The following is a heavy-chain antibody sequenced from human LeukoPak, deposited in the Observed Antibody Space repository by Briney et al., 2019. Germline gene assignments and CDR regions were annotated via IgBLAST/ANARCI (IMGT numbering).Heavy chain of an antibody. J-gene: IGHJ4*02. CDR1: GLVFSSYC. V-gene: IGHV3-30*02. CDR3: AKDTILGLYDSSGGPPDY. D-gene: IGHD3-22*01. Sequence: PGRALRPPRGASGLVFSSYCIHLGPQAPGKGLEGGAFIRYDGSNKNYADSGKGRFTISRNNSKNTLYVQMNSLRAEDTGVYYCAKDTILGLYDSSGGPPDYWGQGNLVNVSS. CDR2: IRYDGSNK.